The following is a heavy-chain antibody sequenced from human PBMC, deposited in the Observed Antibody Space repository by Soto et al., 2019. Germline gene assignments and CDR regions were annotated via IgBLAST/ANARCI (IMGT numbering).Heavy chain of an antibody. CDR3: ARTMNRGYFDY. D-gene: IGHD3-22*01. CDR2: IYYTGTT. J-gene: IGHJ4*02. CDR1: VGSISGYY. Sequence: PSETLSLTCTVSVGSISGYYWSWIRQPPGKGLEWIAYIYYTGTTNYNPSLQSRVTISVDTSKNQFSLELSSVTAADSAVYYCARTMNRGYFDYWGQGTLVTVSS. V-gene: IGHV4-59*01.